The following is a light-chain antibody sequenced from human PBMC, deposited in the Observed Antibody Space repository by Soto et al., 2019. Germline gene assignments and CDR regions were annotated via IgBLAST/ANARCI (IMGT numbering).Light chain of an antibody. J-gene: IGKJ1*01. Sequence: DIVMTQSPDSLAVSLGERATINCKSSQSVLYSSNNKNYLAWYQQKPGQPPKLLIYWASTRESGVPDRFSGSGSATDFTLTISSLQAEDVAVYYCQQYYSTLGTFGQGTKVEIK. CDR3: QQYYSTLGT. CDR2: WAS. V-gene: IGKV4-1*01. CDR1: QSVLYSSNNKNY.